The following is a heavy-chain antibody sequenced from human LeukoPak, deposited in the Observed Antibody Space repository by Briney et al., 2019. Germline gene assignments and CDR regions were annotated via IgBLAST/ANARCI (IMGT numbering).Heavy chain of an antibody. V-gene: IGHV4-59*01. D-gene: IGHD2-21*01. Sequence: SETLSLTCTVSGDSISSYYWSWIRQPPGKGLEWIGYIYYSGSTNYNPSLKSRVTISVDTSKNQFSLKLSSVTAADTAVYYCARKACSLGECYAYYFDYWGQGTLVTVSS. CDR3: ARKACSLGECYAYYFDY. J-gene: IGHJ4*02. CDR1: GDSISSYY. CDR2: IYYSGST.